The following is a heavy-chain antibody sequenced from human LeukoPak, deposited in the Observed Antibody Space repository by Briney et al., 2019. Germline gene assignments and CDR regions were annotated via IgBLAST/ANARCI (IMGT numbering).Heavy chain of an antibody. CDR1: GFTFSTSW. Sequence: PGGSLRLSCAASGFTFSTSWMCWVRQAPGKGLMYVSRINIDGSITTYADSVKGRFTISRDNTKNTLYLQMNSLGAEDTAVYYCVRDKMMDDRGVGFDPWGQGTLVTVSS. CDR3: VRDKMMDDRGVGFDP. CDR2: INIDGSIT. D-gene: IGHD1-1*01. J-gene: IGHJ5*02. V-gene: IGHV3-74*01.